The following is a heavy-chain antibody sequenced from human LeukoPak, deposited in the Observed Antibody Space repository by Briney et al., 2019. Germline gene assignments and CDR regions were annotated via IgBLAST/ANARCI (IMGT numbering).Heavy chain of an antibody. J-gene: IGHJ5*02. Sequence: GASVKVSCKASGYTFTGYYMRWVRQAPGQGLEWMGWMNPNSGNTGYAQKFQGRVTITRNTSISTAYMELSSLRSEDTAVYYCARGDIVVVPAAMGRRENNWFDPWGQGTLVTVSS. CDR1: GYTFTGYY. D-gene: IGHD2-2*01. V-gene: IGHV1-8*03. CDR2: MNPNSGNT. CDR3: ARGDIVVVPAAMGRRENNWFDP.